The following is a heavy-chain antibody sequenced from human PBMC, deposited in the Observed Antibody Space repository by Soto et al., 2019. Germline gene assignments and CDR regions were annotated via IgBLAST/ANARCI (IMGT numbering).Heavy chain of an antibody. Sequence: SETLSLTCAVSGGSISSSNWWSWVRQPPGKGLEWIGEIYHRGSTNYNPSLKSRVTISVDKSKNQFSLKLSSGTAADTAVFYCARIRERLAYYFDYWGQGTLVTVPQ. J-gene: IGHJ4*02. D-gene: IGHD1-1*01. CDR3: ARIRERLAYYFDY. V-gene: IGHV4-4*02. CDR2: IYHRGST. CDR1: GGSISSSNW.